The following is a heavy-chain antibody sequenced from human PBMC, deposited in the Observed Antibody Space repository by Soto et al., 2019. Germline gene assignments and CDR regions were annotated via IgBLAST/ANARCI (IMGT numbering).Heavy chain of an antibody. CDR1: GLTFSNYG. V-gene: IGHV3-23*01. CDR3: ARVQMLYGISKIAGWFDS. D-gene: IGHD2-2*02. Sequence: QPGGSLRLSCTASGLTFSNYGMTWVRQAPGKGLEWVSTIGGSGITTYYADSVKGRFTISRDNSGNTLNLQMNSLRADDTAVYHCARVQMLYGISKIAGWFDSWGQGTLVTVSS. J-gene: IGHJ5*01. CDR2: IGGSGITT.